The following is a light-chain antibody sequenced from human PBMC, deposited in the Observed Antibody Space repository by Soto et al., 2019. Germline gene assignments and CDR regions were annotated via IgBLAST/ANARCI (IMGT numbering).Light chain of an antibody. CDR2: DVS. V-gene: IGLV2-14*01. CDR3: CSSKSSSTPLV. CDR1: SSDVGGYNY. Sequence: QSALTQPASVSGSPGQSVTISCTGTSSDVGGYNYVSWYQQHPGKAPKLMIYDVSNRPSGVSNRFSGSKSGNTASLTISGLQAEDEAAYYCCSSKSSSTPLVFGGGTKLTVL. J-gene: IGLJ2*01.